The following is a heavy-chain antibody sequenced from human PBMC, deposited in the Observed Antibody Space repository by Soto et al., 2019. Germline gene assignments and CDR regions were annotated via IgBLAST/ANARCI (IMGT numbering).Heavy chain of an antibody. CDR2: ISHDGSNK. CDR3: ANSLGYGDLSLYY. D-gene: IGHD4-17*01. Sequence: GGSLRLSCAASGFSLSTYWMSWVRPAPGKGLEWVAVISHDGSNKYYADSVKGRFTISRDNSKNTLYLQMNSLRAEDTAVYYCANSLGYGDLSLYYWGQGTLVTVSS. CDR1: GFSLSTYW. V-gene: IGHV3-30*18. J-gene: IGHJ4*02.